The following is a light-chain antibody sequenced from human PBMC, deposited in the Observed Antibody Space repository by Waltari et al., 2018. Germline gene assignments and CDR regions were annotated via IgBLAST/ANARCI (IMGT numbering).Light chain of an antibody. CDR2: LNSDGSH. V-gene: IGLV4-69*01. CDR3: QTWGTGIQV. J-gene: IGLJ2*01. CDR1: SGHSSYA. Sequence: QLVLTQSPSASASLGASVKLTCTLSSGHSSYAIAWHQQQPEKGPRYLMKLNSDGSHSKGDGIPDRCSGSSSGAERYLTLSSLQSEDEADYYCQTWGTGIQVFGGGTKLTVL.